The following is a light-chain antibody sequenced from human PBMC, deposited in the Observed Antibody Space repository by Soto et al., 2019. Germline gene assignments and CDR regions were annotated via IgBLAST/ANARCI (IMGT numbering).Light chain of an antibody. CDR1: SSDVGSYNL. V-gene: IGLV2-23*02. J-gene: IGLJ2*01. CDR2: DVI. CDR3: CSYASSSTPVV. Sequence: QSVLTQPASVSGSPGQSITISCTGTSSDVGSYNLVSWYQEHPGKAPKLMIYDVIKRPSGVSDRFSGSKSGNTASLTISGLQAEDEADYYCCSYASSSTPVVFGGGTKLTVL.